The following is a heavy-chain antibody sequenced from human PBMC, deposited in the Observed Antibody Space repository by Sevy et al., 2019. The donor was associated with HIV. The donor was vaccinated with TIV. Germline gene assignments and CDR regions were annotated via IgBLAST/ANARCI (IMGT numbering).Heavy chain of an antibody. Sequence: SETLSLTCTVSGASTSSRNHYWAWIRQPPGKGLEWIGSIYYSGSTNYNPSLRSRATISVDPAKNQWSLKLNSVTAADTAVYYCASAWGSYFSFRDWGQGTRVTVSS. CDR3: ASAWGSYFSFRD. CDR2: IYYSGST. J-gene: IGHJ4*02. CDR1: GASTSSRNHY. D-gene: IGHD3-16*01. V-gene: IGHV4-39*01.